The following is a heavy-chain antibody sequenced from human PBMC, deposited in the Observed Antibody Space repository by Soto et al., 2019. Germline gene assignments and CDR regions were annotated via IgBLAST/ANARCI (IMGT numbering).Heavy chain of an antibody. V-gene: IGHV3-74*01. Sequence: ETLSLTCTVSGGSISSSSYYWGWIRQPPGKGLVWVSRINSDGSSTSYADSVKGRFTISRDNAKNTLYLQMNSLRAEDTAVYYCARGDDYGGNSFDYWGQGTLVTVSS. CDR1: GGSISSSSYY. CDR3: ARGDDYGGNSFDY. D-gene: IGHD4-17*01. CDR2: INSDGSST. J-gene: IGHJ4*02.